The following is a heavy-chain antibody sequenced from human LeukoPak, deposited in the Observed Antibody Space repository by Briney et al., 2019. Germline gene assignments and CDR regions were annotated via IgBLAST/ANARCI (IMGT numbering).Heavy chain of an antibody. Sequence: SSETLSLTCAVYGGSFSGYYWSWIRQPPGKGLEWIGEINHSGSTNYNPSLKSRVTISVDTSKNQFSLKLSSVTAADTAVYYCATHQYYYDSSGSSPRDYWGQGTLVTVSS. CDR1: GGSFSGYY. J-gene: IGHJ4*02. V-gene: IGHV4-34*01. CDR3: ATHQYYYDSSGSSPRDY. D-gene: IGHD3-22*01. CDR2: INHSGST.